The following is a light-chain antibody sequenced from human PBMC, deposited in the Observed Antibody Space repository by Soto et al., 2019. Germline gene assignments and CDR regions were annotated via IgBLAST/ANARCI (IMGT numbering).Light chain of an antibody. V-gene: IGLV1-44*01. J-gene: IGLJ1*01. Sequence: QSVLTQPPSASGTPGQRVTISCSTSSSNLGDNTVNWYQQVPGTAPKLLIYDYDQRPSGVPDRFSGSKSGTSASLAISGLQSEEEADYYCAAWDASLDGYVFGTGTKVTVL. CDR3: AAWDASLDGYV. CDR2: DYD. CDR1: SSNLGDNT.